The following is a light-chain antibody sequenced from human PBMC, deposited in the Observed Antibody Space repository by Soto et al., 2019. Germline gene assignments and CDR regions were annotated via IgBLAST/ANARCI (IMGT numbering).Light chain of an antibody. V-gene: IGKV2-28*01. CDR3: MQALQTPRT. Sequence: DIVMTQSPLSLPVTPGEPASISCRSSQSLLHSNGYNYLDWYLQKPGQSPQLLIYLGSNRASRVPDRFKGRGLRPSFSLSNRRVEAEDVGVYYCMQALQTPRTFGQGTKVEIK. CDR1: QSLLHSNGYNY. CDR2: LGS. J-gene: IGKJ1*01.